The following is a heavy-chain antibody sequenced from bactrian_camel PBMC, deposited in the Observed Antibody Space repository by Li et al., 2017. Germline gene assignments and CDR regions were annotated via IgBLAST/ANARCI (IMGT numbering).Heavy chain of an antibody. V-gene: IGHV3S55*01. CDR1: SVTHQITFMNC. J-gene: IGHJ4*01. CDR3: ATGSLFGPCLSRSLYSY. Sequence: QVQLVESGGGSVQVGGSLRLSCVDSSVTHQITFMNCLGWFRQLPDKEREGVATIGRDGRTNYADSVKGRFTISKDNTKNTLYLQMDRLKPEDSGLYYCATGSLFGPCLSRSLYSYWGQGTQVTVS. D-gene: IGHD2*01. CDR2: IGRDGRT.